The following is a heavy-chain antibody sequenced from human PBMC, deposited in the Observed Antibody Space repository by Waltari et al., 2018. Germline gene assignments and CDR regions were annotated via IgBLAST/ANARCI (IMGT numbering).Heavy chain of an antibody. J-gene: IGHJ6*02. V-gene: IGHV3-48*03. CDR2: ISDGDKSR. D-gene: IGHD2-15*01. Sequence: ELQLVESGGGLVQPGGSLRISCVAYGFSFSSYDMNWVRQAPGKGLEWISYISDGDKSRSYAESVKGRFTVSRDNAKNSLHLQMNNLRAEDTATYYCVRDGLGSGWTRVDVWGQGTTVTVSS. CDR1: GFSFSSYD. CDR3: VRDGLGSGWTRVDV.